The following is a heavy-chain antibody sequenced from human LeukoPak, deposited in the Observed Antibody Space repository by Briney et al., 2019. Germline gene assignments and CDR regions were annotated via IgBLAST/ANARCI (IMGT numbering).Heavy chain of an antibody. J-gene: IGHJ4*02. V-gene: IGHV4-39*07. CDR1: GGSIRSTCYY. CDR2: INHSGST. CDR3: ARGYYSGSCTG. D-gene: IGHD1-26*01. Sequence: PSETLSLTCTVSGGSIRSTCYYWDWIRQPPGKGLEWIGEINHSGSTNYNPSLKSRVTISVDTSKNQFSLKLSSVTAADTAVYYCARGYYSGSCTGWGQGTLVTVSS.